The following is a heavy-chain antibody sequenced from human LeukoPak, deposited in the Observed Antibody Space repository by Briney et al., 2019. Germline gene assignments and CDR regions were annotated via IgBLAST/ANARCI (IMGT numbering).Heavy chain of an antibody. Sequence: GASVKVSCKASGYTFTSYGISWVRQAPGQGLEWMGWISAYNGNTNYAQKLQGRVTITADKSTSTAYMELSSLRSEDTAVYYCARERTCGGDCYSLRDWYFDLWGRGTLVTVSS. CDR1: GYTFTSYG. D-gene: IGHD2-21*02. J-gene: IGHJ2*01. V-gene: IGHV1-18*01. CDR3: ARERTCGGDCYSLRDWYFDL. CDR2: ISAYNGNT.